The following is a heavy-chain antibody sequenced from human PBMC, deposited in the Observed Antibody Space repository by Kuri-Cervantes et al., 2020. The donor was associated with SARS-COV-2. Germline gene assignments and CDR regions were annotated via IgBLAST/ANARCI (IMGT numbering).Heavy chain of an antibody. Sequence: SETLSLTCAVYGGSFSDYYWSWVRQPPGKGLEWIGEINHSGNTNYDPSLKSRVTISVDTSKNQFSLKLSSVTAADTAVYYCARHPALRYFDWIYYYYGMDVWGQGTTVPSP. J-gene: IGHJ6*02. CDR2: INHSGNT. CDR1: GGSFSDYY. D-gene: IGHD3-9*01. CDR3: ARHPALRYFDWIYYYYGMDV. V-gene: IGHV4-34*01.